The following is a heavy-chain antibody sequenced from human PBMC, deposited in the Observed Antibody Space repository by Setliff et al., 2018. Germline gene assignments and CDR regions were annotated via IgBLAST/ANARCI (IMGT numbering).Heavy chain of an antibody. CDR2: INPSSGRT. V-gene: IGHV1-46*01. Sequence: GASVKVSCKASGYTFTSRYMHWVRQAPGLGLEWMGTINPSSGRTSYAQKFQGRVTMTRDTSTSTVYMDMSSLRPEDTAVYYCARDVFPYHYEGAFDIWGQGTMVTVSS. J-gene: IGHJ3*02. D-gene: IGHD3-22*01. CDR1: GYTFTSRY. CDR3: ARDVFPYHYEGAFDI.